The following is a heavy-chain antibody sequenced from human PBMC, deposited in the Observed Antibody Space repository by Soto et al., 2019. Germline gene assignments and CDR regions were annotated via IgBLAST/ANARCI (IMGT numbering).Heavy chain of an antibody. V-gene: IGHV3-30*18. J-gene: IGHJ4*02. CDR1: GFSISNYA. D-gene: IGHD2-2*01. CDR3: AKDGGPVYCNSPGRSAKHFDY. Sequence: QVQLVESGGGVIQHGRSLRLSCAASGFSISNYAMHWVRQAPGKGLERLAIISYDGDNEYYADSVRGRFTISRDNSKNTLFLQTNNLRHEDTAVYYCAKDGGPVYCNSPGRSAKHFDYWGQGTLVTVSS. CDR2: ISYDGDNE.